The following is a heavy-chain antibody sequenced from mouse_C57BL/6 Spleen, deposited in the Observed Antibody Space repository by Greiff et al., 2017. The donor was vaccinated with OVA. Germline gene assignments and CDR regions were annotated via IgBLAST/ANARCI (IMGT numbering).Heavy chain of an antibody. D-gene: IGHD2-4*01. V-gene: IGHV1-26*01. J-gene: IGHJ2*01. CDR3: ARSMITYYFDY. CDR2: INPNNGGT. Sequence: VQLQQSGPELVKPGASVKISCKASGYTFTDYYMNWVKQSHGKSLEWIGDINPNNGGTSYNQKFKGKATLTVDKSSSTAYMELRSLTSEDSAVYYCARSMITYYFDYWGQGTTLTVSS. CDR1: GYTFTDYY.